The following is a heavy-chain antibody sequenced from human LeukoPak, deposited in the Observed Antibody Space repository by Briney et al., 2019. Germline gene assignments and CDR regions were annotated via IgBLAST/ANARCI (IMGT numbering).Heavy chain of an antibody. D-gene: IGHD1-26*01. Sequence: RGSLRLSCTASGFTSANYAVSWVRQAPGKGLEWVSAITGSGGYTYYADSVKGRFTISRDDSKNTLYLQMNSLRAEDTAVYYCAKENSGKYPDYWGQGTLVTVSS. CDR3: AKENSGKYPDY. V-gene: IGHV3-23*01. CDR1: GFTSANYA. CDR2: ITGSGGYT. J-gene: IGHJ4*02.